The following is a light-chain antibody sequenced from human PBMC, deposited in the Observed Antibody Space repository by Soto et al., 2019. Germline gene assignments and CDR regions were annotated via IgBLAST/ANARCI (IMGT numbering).Light chain of an antibody. CDR1: QSVLHSPNNKNY. Sequence: DIVMTQSLDSLAVSLGERATINCKSSQSVLHSPNNKNYLAWYQHKPGQSPKMLIYWASFRESGVPDRFSGSGSGTDFTLTISSLQSEDVAVYYCQQYYTNSWSFGQGTKVEIK. CDR2: WAS. J-gene: IGKJ1*01. CDR3: QQYYTNSWS. V-gene: IGKV4-1*01.